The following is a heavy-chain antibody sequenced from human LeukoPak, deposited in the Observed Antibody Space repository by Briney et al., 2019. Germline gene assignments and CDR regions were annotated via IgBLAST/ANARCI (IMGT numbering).Heavy chain of an antibody. D-gene: IGHD3-10*01. CDR2: ISSNGGST. J-gene: IGHJ5*02. V-gene: IGHV3-64*01. CDR1: GFTFSSYA. CDR3: ARAGDYYAWFDP. Sequence: GGSLRLSCAASGFTFSSYAMHWVRQAPGKGLEYVSAISSNGGSTYYANSVKGRFTISRDNSKNTLYLQMGSLRAEDMAVYYCARAGDYYAWFDPWGQGTLVTVSS.